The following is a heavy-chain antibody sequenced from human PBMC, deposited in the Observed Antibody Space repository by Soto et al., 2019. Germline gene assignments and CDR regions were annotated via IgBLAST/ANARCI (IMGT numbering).Heavy chain of an antibody. Sequence: ETLSLTCAVSGDSIIGANWWAWVRQSPEKGLEWIGEIYHSGSTNYNPSLKSRVTMSVNKSKTQFSLRLTSVTAADTALYYCAREGTSSWKPIDYWGQGIVVTVSS. CDR3: AREGTSSWKPIDY. D-gene: IGHD6-13*01. CDR2: IYHSGST. J-gene: IGHJ4*02. CDR1: GDSIIGANW. V-gene: IGHV4-4*02.